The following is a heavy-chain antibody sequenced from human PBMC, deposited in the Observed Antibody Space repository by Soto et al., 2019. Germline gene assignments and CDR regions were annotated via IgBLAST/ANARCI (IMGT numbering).Heavy chain of an antibody. Sequence: GASVKVSCKASGYTFTSYDINWVRQATGQGLEWMGWMNPNSGNTGYAQKFQGRVTMTRNTSISTAYMELSSLRSEDTAVYYCAREASYYYGSGSPSGYYDYYMDVWG. CDR3: AREASYYYGSGSPSGYYDYYMDV. V-gene: IGHV1-8*01. D-gene: IGHD3-10*01. CDR1: GYTFTSYD. CDR2: MNPNSGNT. J-gene: IGHJ6*03.